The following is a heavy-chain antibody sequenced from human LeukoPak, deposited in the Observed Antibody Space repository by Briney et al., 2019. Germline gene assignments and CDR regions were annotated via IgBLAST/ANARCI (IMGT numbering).Heavy chain of an antibody. Sequence: PGGSLRLSCTVSGFTVSSNSMSWVRQAPGKGLEWVSFIYSDNTHYSDSVKGRFTISRDNAKNSLYLQMNSLGAEDTAVYYCAREEWELLRYYYYYMDVWGKGTTVTVSS. CDR2: IYSDNT. CDR3: AREEWELLRYYYYYMDV. D-gene: IGHD1-26*01. V-gene: IGHV3-53*01. CDR1: GFTVSSNS. J-gene: IGHJ6*03.